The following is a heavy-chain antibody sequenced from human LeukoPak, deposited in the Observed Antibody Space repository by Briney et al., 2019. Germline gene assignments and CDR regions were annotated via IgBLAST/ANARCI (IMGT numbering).Heavy chain of an antibody. V-gene: IGHV3-23*01. J-gene: IGHJ4*02. Sequence: GGSLRLSCAASGFTFSSYGMHWVRQAPGKGLEWVSAISGSGGSTYYADSVKGRFTISRDNSKNTLYLQMNSLRAEDTAVYYCAKDQEDYYDSSGQFDYWGQGTLVTVSS. CDR2: ISGSGGST. CDR1: GFTFSSYG. D-gene: IGHD3-22*01. CDR3: AKDQEDYYDSSGQFDY.